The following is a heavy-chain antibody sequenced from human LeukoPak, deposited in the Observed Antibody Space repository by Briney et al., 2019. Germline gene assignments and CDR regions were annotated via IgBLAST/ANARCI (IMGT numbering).Heavy chain of an antibody. J-gene: IGHJ6*02. CDR1: GFTVSSNY. CDR2: ISSSSSYI. V-gene: IGHV3-21*01. CDR3: ALTSGYDSGYYYYGMDV. Sequence: GGSLRLSCAASGFTVSSNYMSWVRQAPGKGLEWVSSISSSSSYIYYADSVKGRFTISRDNAKNSLYLQMNSLRAEDTAVYYCALTSGYDSGYYYYGMDVWGQGTTVTVSS. D-gene: IGHD5-12*01.